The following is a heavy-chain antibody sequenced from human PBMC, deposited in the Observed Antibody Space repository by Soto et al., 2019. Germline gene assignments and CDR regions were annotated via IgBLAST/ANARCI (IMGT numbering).Heavy chain of an antibody. Sequence: QVQLQQWGAGLLKPSETLSLTCAVFGGSFSGYYWTWIRQPPGKGLEWIGEINHSESTNYNPSLKSRITISVDTSKRQFSLNLSSVTAADTAVYYCARGSDSWGRGTNYYYYYYMDVWGIGTTVTVSS. CDR3: ARGSDSWGRGTNYYYYYYMDV. V-gene: IGHV4-34*01. CDR2: INHSEST. D-gene: IGHD1-1*01. J-gene: IGHJ6*03. CDR1: GGSFSGYY.